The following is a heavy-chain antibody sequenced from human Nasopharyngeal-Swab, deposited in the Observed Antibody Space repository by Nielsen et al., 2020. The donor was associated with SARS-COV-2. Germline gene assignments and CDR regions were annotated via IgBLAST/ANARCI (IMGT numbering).Heavy chain of an antibody. CDR2: ISAYNGRT. CDR1: GYTFTSYG. CDR3: ARDPRGPDY. D-gene: IGHD6-25*01. V-gene: IGHV1-18*01. J-gene: IGHJ4*02. Sequence: ASVQVSCNASGYTFTSYGISWVLQAPGHGLEWMGWISAYNGRTYYAQKFQGRVTMTTDTSTSTAYMDLRSLRSDDTAVYYCARDPRGPDYWGQGTLVTVSS.